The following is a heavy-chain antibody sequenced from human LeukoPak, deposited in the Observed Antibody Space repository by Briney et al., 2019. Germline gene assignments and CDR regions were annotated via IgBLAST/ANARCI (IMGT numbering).Heavy chain of an antibody. J-gene: IGHJ4*02. V-gene: IGHV3-43*01. CDR2: ISWDGCST. D-gene: IGHD3-16*01. CDR1: RFTADDFS. CDR3: AKDRGGVDY. Sequence: PPGSLRPSCAASRFTADDFSMHWVRPVPGTGLEWVSVISWDGCSTSYEDYVKVRLTISRDKSKNYMYLQMNSLRGEDRALYYCAKDRGGVDYWGRGTLVSVSS.